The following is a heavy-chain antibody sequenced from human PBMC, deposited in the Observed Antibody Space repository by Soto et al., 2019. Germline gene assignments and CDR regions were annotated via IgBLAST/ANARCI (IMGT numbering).Heavy chain of an antibody. D-gene: IGHD6-19*01. CDR2: ISGSGGST. CDR3: AKDREYSSGWDMYYFDY. CDR1: GFTFSSYA. J-gene: IGHJ4*02. Sequence: EVQLLESGGGLVQPGGSLRLSCAASGFTFSSYAMSWVRQAPGKGLEWVSAISGSGGSTYYADSVKGRFTISRDNSKNTLYLQMNSLRAEDTAVYYCAKDREYSSGWDMYYFDYWGQGTLVTVSS. V-gene: IGHV3-23*01.